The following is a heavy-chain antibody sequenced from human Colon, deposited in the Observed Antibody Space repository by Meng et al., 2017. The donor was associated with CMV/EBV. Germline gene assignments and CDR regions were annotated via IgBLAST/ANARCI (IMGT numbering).Heavy chain of an antibody. Sequence: GGSLRLSCAASGFTFSSYSMNWVRQAPGKGLEWVSSISSSSSYIYYADSVKGRFTISRDNAKNSLYLQMNSLKPEDTALYYCAWMNTVTSVGHWGQGTLVTVSS. D-gene: IGHD4-17*01. J-gene: IGHJ4*02. CDR3: AWMNTVTSVGH. CDR2: ISSSSSYI. V-gene: IGHV3-21*03. CDR1: GFTFSSYS.